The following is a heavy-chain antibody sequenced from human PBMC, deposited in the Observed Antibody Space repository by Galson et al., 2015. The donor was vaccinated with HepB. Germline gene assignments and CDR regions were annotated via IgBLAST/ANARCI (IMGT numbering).Heavy chain of an antibody. CDR1: A. V-gene: IGHV3-23*01. D-gene: IGHD6-19*01. CDR2: ITPSGDNT. J-gene: IGHJ4*02. Sequence: AMSWVRQAPGKGLEWISAITPSGDNTYSADSMKGRFTISRDNSRNTLFLQMNSLRAGDTAIYFCAKVFPEKTDGWYRQALYYFDSWGQGTRVTVSS. CDR3: AKVFPEKTDGWYRQALYYFDS.